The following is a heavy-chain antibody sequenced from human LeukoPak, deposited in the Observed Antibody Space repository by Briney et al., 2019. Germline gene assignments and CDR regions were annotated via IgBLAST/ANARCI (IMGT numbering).Heavy chain of an antibody. D-gene: IGHD3-10*01. CDR1: GFTVSDNY. CDR2: IYDVGST. J-gene: IGHJ6*04. Sequence: GGSLRLYCASSGFTVSDNYMRWVRQPPGPRQEWGSVIYDVGSTYYADSVKGRFTISRDNSKNTVYLQMNSLRAEDTAVYDCARDSPSAGTEGWGEGTTVTVSS. V-gene: IGHV3-66*01. CDR3: ARDSPSAGTEG.